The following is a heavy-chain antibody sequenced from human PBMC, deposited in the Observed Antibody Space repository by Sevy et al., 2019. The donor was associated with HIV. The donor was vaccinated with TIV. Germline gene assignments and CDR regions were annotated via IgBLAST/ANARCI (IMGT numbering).Heavy chain of an antibody. D-gene: IGHD4-17*01. Sequence: GGSLRLSCVASGFTFSSYEMNWVRQAPGKGLEWVSYISKSGTSMYYSDSVKGRFTISRDNARNSLYLQMNSLRAEDTAVYYCARDLPPSATTVAHFDCWGQGTLVTVSS. CDR1: GFTFSSYE. V-gene: IGHV3-48*03. CDR2: ISKSGTSM. J-gene: IGHJ4*02. CDR3: ARDLPPSATTVAHFDC.